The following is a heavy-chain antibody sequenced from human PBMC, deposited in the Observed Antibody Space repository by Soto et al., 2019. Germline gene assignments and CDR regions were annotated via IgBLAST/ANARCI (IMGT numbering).Heavy chain of an antibody. CDR2: IYTSGST. V-gene: IGHV4-4*07. CDR1: GGSISSYY. Sequence: QVQLQESGPGLVKPSETLSLTCTVSGGSISSYYWSWIRQPAGKGLEWIGRIYTSGSTNYNPSLKSRVTMSVDTSKNQFSLKLSSVTAADTAVYYCARDNTTVRGVIISYYYGMDVWGQGTTVTVSS. CDR3: ARDNTTVRGVIISYYYGMDV. D-gene: IGHD3-10*01. J-gene: IGHJ6*02.